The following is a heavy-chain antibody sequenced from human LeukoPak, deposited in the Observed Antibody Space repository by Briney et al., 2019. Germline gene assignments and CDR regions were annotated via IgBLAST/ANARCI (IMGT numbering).Heavy chain of an antibody. CDR2: IRSKAYGGTT. Sequence: PGGSLRLSCTASGFTFGDYAMNWVRQAPGKGLEWVGFIRSKAYGGTTEYAASVRGRFTISRDDSKSIAYLQMNSLKTEDTAVYYCTRLGLPAAMPFDYWGQGTLVTVSS. V-gene: IGHV3-49*04. CDR3: TRLGLPAAMPFDY. D-gene: IGHD2-2*01. CDR1: GFTFGDYA. J-gene: IGHJ4*02.